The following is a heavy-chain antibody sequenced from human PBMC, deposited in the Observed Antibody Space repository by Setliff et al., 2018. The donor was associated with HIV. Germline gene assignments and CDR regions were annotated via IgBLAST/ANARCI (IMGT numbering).Heavy chain of an antibody. CDR1: GYSFTGYF. J-gene: IGHJ4*02. CDR3: AKNYFDTSGWSAVDY. Sequence: VASVKVSCKASGYSFTGYFMHWVRRAPGQGLEWMGWINPNTGRTHYAPNFQGRVTMTRDTSITTAYMELSRLRSDDTAVYYCAKNYFDTSGWSAVDYWGQGSLVTVSS. D-gene: IGHD3-22*01. CDR2: INPNTGRT. V-gene: IGHV1-2*02.